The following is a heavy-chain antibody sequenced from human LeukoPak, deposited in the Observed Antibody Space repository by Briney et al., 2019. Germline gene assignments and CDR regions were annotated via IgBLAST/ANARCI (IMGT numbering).Heavy chain of an antibody. CDR3: ARSMITLGAYYFDY. D-gene: IGHD3-16*01. V-gene: IGHV3-7*01. CDR2: IKQAGSEK. Sequence: GGSLRLSCAASGFTFGNYWMSWVRQAPGKGLEWVANIKQAGSEKNYVDSVKGRFTISRDNAKNSLSLQMNSLRAEDTAVYYCARSMITLGAYYFDYWGQGTLVTVSS. J-gene: IGHJ4*02. CDR1: GFTFGNYW.